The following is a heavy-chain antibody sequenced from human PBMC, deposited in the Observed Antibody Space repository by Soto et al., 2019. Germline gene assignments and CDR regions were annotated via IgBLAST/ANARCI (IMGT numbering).Heavy chain of an antibody. CDR2: INPSDAST. D-gene: IGHD3-16*02. J-gene: IGHJ4*02. Sequence: QVQLVQSGAEVKKPGASVKVSCKASGYTFTDYYMHWVRQAPGQGLEWMGIINPSDASTTYAQKFQGRVTMTSDTYTTTVYMELSSLRSQDTAVYFCSSGSVLHLGELSLGNFWGQGTLVTVSS. V-gene: IGHV1-46*03. CDR3: SSGSVLHLGELSLGNF. CDR1: GYTFTDYY.